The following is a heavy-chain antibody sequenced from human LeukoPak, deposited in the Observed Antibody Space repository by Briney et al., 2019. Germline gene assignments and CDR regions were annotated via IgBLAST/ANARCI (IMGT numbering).Heavy chain of an antibody. J-gene: IGHJ4*02. CDR3: ARRGYSGYGPPDY. V-gene: IGHV4-30-4*01. CDR2: IYYSGST. Sequence: SQTLSLTCTVSGGSISSGDYYWSWIRQPPGKGLEWIGYIYYSGSTYYNPSLKSRVTISVDTSKNQFSLKLSSVTAADAAAYYCARRGYSGYGPPDYWGQGTLVTVSS. CDR1: GGSISSGDYY. D-gene: IGHD5-12*01.